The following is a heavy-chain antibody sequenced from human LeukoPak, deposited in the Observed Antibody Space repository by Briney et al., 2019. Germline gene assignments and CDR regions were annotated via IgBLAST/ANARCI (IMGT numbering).Heavy chain of an antibody. CDR1: GFTFSIYS. Sequence: PGGSLRLSCAASGFTFSIYSMNWVRQAPGKGLEWVSSISSTSSYIYYADSVKGRFTISRDNAKNSLYLQMNSLRAEDTAVYYCAKGSVRYYYYMDVWGKGTTVTISS. CDR3: AKGSVRYYYYMDV. V-gene: IGHV3-21*04. D-gene: IGHD3-10*01. CDR2: ISSTSSYI. J-gene: IGHJ6*03.